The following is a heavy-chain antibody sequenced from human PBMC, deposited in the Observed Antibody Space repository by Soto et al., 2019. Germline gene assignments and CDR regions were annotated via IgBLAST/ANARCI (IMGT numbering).Heavy chain of an antibody. D-gene: IGHD3-10*01. V-gene: IGHV6-1*01. CDR2: TYYRSKWFH. Sequence: QGQLQQSGPGLVKPSQTLSLTCAISGDSVSSDITSWNWIRQSPSRGLEWLGRTYYRSKWFHDYAVSVISRITINPDTSKNQLSLELNSMTPEDTAVYYCARGNALDVWGQGTVVTVSS. J-gene: IGHJ3*01. CDR3: ARGNALDV. CDR1: GDSVSSDITS.